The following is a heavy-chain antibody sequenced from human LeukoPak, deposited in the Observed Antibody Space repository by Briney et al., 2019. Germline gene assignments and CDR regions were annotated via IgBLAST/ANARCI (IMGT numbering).Heavy chain of an antibody. CDR1: GYTFTAYY. CDR2: IHPNSGGA. CDR3: ARVHGNYFDNSAYYRFDS. J-gene: IGHJ4*02. Sequence: GASVKVSCKASGYTFTAYYMHWVRQAPGQGLEWMGWIHPNSGGANSAQKFQGGVSMTRDTSISTAYMDLSRLTSDDTAVYYCARVHGNYFDNSAYYRFDSWGQGTLVTVSS. V-gene: IGHV1-2*02. D-gene: IGHD3-22*01.